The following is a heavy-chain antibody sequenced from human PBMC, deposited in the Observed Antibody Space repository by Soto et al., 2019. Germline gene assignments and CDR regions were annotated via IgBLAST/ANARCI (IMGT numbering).Heavy chain of an antibody. CDR3: ARDGQQRVPGFAY. D-gene: IGHD6-13*01. CDR1: GFTFSTYS. V-gene: IGHV3-21*01. Sequence: EVQLVESGGGLVKPGGSLRLSCAASGFTFSTYSMNWVRQAPGKGLEWVSSISSTSNYIYYADSVRGRFTISRDNAKSSLYLQMNSLRAEDKAVYYCARDGQQRVPGFAYWGQGSLVTVSS. J-gene: IGHJ4*02. CDR2: ISSTSNYI.